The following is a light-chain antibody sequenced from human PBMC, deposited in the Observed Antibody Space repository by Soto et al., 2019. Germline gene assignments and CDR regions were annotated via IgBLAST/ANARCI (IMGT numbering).Light chain of an antibody. CDR1: QSISTW. CDR3: QRYSSYSP. J-gene: IGKJ2*01. CDR2: QAS. V-gene: IGKV1-5*03. Sequence: DIQMTQSPSTLSASVGDRVTITCRASQSISTWLAWYQQKPGKAPKITIYQASNLESGVPSRFSGSGSGTEFTLTINSLQPDDFATYYCQRYSSYSPFGQGTKLEIK.